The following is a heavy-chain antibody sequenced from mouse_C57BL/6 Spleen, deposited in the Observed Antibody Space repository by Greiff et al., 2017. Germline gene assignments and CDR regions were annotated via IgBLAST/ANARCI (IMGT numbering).Heavy chain of an antibody. J-gene: IGHJ1*03. V-gene: IGHV3-6*01. CDR2: ISYDGSN. CDR1: GYSITSGYY. Sequence: EVKLEESGPGLVKPSQSLSLTCSVTGYSITSGYYWNWIRQFPGNKLEWMGYISYDGSNNYNPSLKNRISITRDTSKNQFFLKLNSVTTEDTATYYCARDRGTTVGFDVWGTGTTVTVSS. D-gene: IGHD1-1*01. CDR3: ARDRGTTVGFDV.